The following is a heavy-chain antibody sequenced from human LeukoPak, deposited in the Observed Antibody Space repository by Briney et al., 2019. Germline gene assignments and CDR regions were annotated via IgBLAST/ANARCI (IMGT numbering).Heavy chain of an antibody. CDR3: ARDLVGYGGGFDY. V-gene: IGHV3-30*04. Sequence: GGSLRLSCAGSGFTFSSYSIHWVRQVSGKGLEWVAVISYDGSNKYYADSVKGRSTISRDNSRNTVYLQMTSLRPEDTAVYSCARDLVGYGGGFDYWGQGTLVTVSS. CDR1: GFTFSSYS. D-gene: IGHD4-23*01. J-gene: IGHJ4*02. CDR2: ISYDGSNK.